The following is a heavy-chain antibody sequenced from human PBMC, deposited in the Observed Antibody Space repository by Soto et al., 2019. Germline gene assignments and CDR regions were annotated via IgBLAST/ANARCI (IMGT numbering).Heavy chain of an antibody. D-gene: IGHD6-19*01. Sequence: RGGSLSLFTVAPGSTSSSCAMSKVRQAPGKGLEWVSAISGSGGSTYYADSVKGRFTISTDNSKNTLYLQMNSLRAEDTAVYYCAKDQIGFRGWYKYWGQGTLVTVSS. V-gene: IGHV3-23*01. CDR3: AKDQIGFRGWYKY. CDR2: ISGSGGST. CDR1: GSTSSSCA. J-gene: IGHJ4*02.